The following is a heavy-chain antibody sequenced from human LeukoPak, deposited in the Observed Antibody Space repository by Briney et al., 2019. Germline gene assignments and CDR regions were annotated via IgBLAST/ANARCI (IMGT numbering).Heavy chain of an antibody. Sequence: PGGSLRLSCAASGFTFSSYSMNWVRQAPGKGLEWVSYISSSSSTIYYADSVKGRFTISRDNAKNSLYLQTNSLSAEDTAVYYCATPLIYSRGWYLHYWGQGTLVTVSS. J-gene: IGHJ4*02. CDR3: ATPLIYSRGWYLHY. CDR2: ISSSSSTI. V-gene: IGHV3-48*01. D-gene: IGHD6-19*01. CDR1: GFTFSSYS.